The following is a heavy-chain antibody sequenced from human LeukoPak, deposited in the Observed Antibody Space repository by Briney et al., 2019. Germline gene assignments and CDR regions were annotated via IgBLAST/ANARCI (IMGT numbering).Heavy chain of an antibody. CDR1: GGSISSSNW. CDR2: IYHSGST. J-gene: IGHJ3*02. Sequence: SETLSLTCAVSGGSISSSNWWSWVRQPPGKGLEWIGEIYHSGSTNYNPSLKSRVTISVDKSKNQFSLKLSSVTAADTAVYYCARDPRPGSGSYWIRVKNAFDIWGQGTMVTVSS. D-gene: IGHD3-10*01. CDR3: ARDPRPGSGSYWIRVKNAFDI. V-gene: IGHV4-4*02.